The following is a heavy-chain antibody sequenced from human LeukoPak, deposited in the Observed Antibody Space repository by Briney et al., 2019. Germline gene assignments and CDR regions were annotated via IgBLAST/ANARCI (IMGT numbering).Heavy chain of an antibody. D-gene: IGHD3-16*01. V-gene: IGHV3-30*04. J-gene: IGHJ6*03. CDR2: ISYNGADI. CDR1: GFIFRSYV. Sequence: GRSLRLSCEGSGFIFRSYVMHWVRQAPGRGLEWLTFISYNGADIEYSDSVKGRFTVSRDNSKKTLYLQMDSLRVEDTAVYYCAKGMLNYYYMDAWGKGTTVTVSS. CDR3: AKGMLNYYYMDA.